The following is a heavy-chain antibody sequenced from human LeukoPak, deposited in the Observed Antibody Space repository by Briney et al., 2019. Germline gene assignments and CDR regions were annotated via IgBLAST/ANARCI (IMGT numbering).Heavy chain of an antibody. V-gene: IGHV3-66*01. D-gene: IGHD2-15*01. J-gene: IGHJ3*02. CDR1: GCSVRSNY. CDR3: AREKKCSGGSCYGDALDI. CDR2: IYSGGAT. Sequence: GGSLRLSCAVSGCSVRSNYMSWVRQPPGKGLEWVSVIYSGGATKHADSVKGRFIISRDNSKNTLYLQMNNLRAEDTAVYYCAREKKCSGGSCYGDALDIWGQGTMVTVSS.